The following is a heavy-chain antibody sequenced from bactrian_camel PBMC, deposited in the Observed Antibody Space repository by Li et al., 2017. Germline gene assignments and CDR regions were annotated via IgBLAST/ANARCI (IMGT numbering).Heavy chain of an antibody. J-gene: IGHJ4*01. CDR2: SDRVGMT. CDR1: GSTDSDYC. CDR3: AADWACDATLEDLTLLDY. V-gene: IGHV3S26*01. Sequence: VQLVESGGGSVQAGGSLRLSCAASGSTDSDYCMGWIRRFPAKDREGVAASDRVGMTSYADSVKGRFTISEDNARNTLYLQMDSLKPEDTAMYYCAADWACDATLEDLTLLDYWGQGTQVTVS. D-gene: IGHD1*01.